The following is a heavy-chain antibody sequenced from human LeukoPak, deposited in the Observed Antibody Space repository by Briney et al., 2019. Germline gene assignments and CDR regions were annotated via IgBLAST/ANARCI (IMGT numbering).Heavy chain of an antibody. CDR1: GFTFSSYG. V-gene: IGHV3-30*18. J-gene: IGHJ3*02. CDR3: AKEEAADRDAFDI. Sequence: GGSLRLSCAASGFTFSSYGMHCVRQAPGKGLEWVTVISYDGSNEYFADSVKGRFTISRDNSKNTLYLQMSSLRAEDTAVYYCAKEEAADRDAFDIWGQGTMVTVSS. D-gene: IGHD6-13*01. CDR2: ISYDGSNE.